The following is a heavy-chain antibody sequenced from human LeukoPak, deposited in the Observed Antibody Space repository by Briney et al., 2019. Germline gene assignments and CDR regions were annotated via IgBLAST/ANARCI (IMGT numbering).Heavy chain of an antibody. V-gene: IGHV3-48*01. D-gene: IGHD3-10*01. CDR1: GFTFSSYS. CDR2: ISSSSSTI. Sequence: PGGSVRHSCAASGFTFSSYSMNWVRQAPGKGLEWVSYISSSSSTIYYADSVKGRFTISRDNAKNSLYLQMNSLRAEDTAVYYCARDRKGALLWFGISRWYFDLWGRGTLVTVSS. J-gene: IGHJ2*01. CDR3: ARDRKGALLWFGISRWYFDL.